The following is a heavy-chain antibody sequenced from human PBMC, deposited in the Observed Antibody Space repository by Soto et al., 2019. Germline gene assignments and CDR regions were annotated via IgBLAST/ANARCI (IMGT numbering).Heavy chain of an antibody. CDR2: ISANNGNT. CDR3: ARSLPWFDP. Sequence: QVRLVHSETEVKKPGASVNVSCKASGYTFTSYTICWVRQAPGQGLEWMGWISANNGNTEFAQKFQDRLTMIADTTTSTAYLELRNLRPDDTAVYYCARSLPWFDPWGQGTLVAVSS. J-gene: IGHJ5*02. V-gene: IGHV1-18*01. CDR1: GYTFTSYT.